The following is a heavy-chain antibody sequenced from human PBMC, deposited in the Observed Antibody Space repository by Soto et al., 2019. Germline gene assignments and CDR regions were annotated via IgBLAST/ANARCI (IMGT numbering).Heavy chain of an antibody. CDR3: ARVPDD. CDR2: MYHSGST. V-gene: IGHV4-30-2*01. Sequence: PSETLSLTCAVSGVSISSGGYSWILIRQPPGKGLEWIGYMYHSGSTYYNPSLKSRVTISIDRSKNQFSLKLSSVTAADTAVYYCARVPDDRGQGTSVTVTS. D-gene: IGHD2-2*01. CDR1: GVSISSGGYS. J-gene: IGHJ4*02.